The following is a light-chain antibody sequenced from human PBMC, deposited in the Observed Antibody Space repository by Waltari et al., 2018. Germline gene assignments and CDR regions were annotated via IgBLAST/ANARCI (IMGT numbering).Light chain of an antibody. CDR1: HSVNRD. CDR2: DAS. J-gene: IGKJ4*01. V-gene: IGKV3-11*01. CDR3: QQRSNWPLT. Sequence: EIVLTQSPATLSLSPGERATLSCRASHSVNRDVAWYQQRPGQAPRLLIYDASNRATGIPARFSGSGSETDFTLTISSLEPEDFAVYYCQQRSNWPLTFGGGTKVEIK.